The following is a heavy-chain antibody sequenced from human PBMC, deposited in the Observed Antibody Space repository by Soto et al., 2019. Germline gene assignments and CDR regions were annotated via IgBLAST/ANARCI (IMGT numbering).Heavy chain of an antibody. D-gene: IGHD4-17*01. CDR2: ISAYNGNT. J-gene: IGHJ3*02. V-gene: IGHV1-18*01. CDR1: GYTFTSYG. CDR3: ARNDYGDYDDALDI. Sequence: QVQLVQSGAEVKKPGASVKVSCQASGYTFTSYGISWVRQAPGQGLEWMGWISAYNGNTNYAQKLQGRVTMTTDTSTSTGYMELRSVRSDDTAVYYCARNDYGDYDDALDILGQGTMVTVSS.